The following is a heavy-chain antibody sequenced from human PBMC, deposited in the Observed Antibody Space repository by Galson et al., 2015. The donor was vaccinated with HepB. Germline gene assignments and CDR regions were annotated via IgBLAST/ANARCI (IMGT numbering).Heavy chain of an antibody. CDR3: ARFGDDCSSTSWYPDAFDI. Sequence: SVKVSCKASGYTFTGYYMHWVRQAPGQGLEWMGWINPNSGGTNYAQKFQGWVTMTRDTSISTAYMELISLRSDDTAVYYCARFGDDCSSTSWYPDAFDIWGQGTMVTVSS. CDR2: INPNSGGT. V-gene: IGHV1-2*04. CDR1: GYTFTGYY. J-gene: IGHJ3*02. D-gene: IGHD2-2*01.